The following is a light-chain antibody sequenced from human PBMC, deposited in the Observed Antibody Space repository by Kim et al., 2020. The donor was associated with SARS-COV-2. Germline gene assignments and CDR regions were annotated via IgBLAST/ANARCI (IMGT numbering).Light chain of an antibody. CDR2: GAS. CDR3: QQYGSSLQT. V-gene: IGKV3-20*01. Sequence: PGERATLTCRATESVGNNFLAWYQQKPGQAPRLLIYGASRRVTGIQDRFSGSGSGTDFTLTISRLEPEDFAVYYCQQYGSSLQTFGQGTKVEIK. CDR1: ESVGNNF. J-gene: IGKJ1*01.